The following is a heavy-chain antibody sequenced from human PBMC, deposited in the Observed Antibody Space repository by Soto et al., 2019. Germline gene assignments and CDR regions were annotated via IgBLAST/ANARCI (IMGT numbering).Heavy chain of an antibody. CDR2: IFSNDEK. Sequence: SGPTLVNPTETLTLTCTVSGFSLSNARMGVSWIRQPPGKAMEWLAHIFSNDEKSYSTSLKSRLTISKDTSKSQVVLAMTNMDPVDTATYYCARIPTYYDFWSGYSPACWFDPWGQGTLVTVSS. D-gene: IGHD3-3*01. CDR1: GFSLSNARMG. J-gene: IGHJ5*02. V-gene: IGHV2-26*01. CDR3: ARIPTYYDFWSGYSPACWFDP.